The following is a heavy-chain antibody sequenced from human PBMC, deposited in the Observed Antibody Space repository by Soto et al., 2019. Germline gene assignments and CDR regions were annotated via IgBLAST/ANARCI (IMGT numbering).Heavy chain of an antibody. CDR3: ARVGPESTAAVAGTKRRYYYYYYYMDV. CDR2: INSDGSST. Sequence: PGGSLRLSCAASGFTFSSYWMHWVRQAPGKGLVWVSRINSDGSSTSYADSVKGRFTISRDNAKNTLYLQMNSLRAEDTAVYYCARVGPESTAAVAGTKRRYYYYYYYMDVWGKGTTVTVSS. J-gene: IGHJ6*03. V-gene: IGHV3-74*01. D-gene: IGHD6-19*01. CDR1: GFTFSSYW.